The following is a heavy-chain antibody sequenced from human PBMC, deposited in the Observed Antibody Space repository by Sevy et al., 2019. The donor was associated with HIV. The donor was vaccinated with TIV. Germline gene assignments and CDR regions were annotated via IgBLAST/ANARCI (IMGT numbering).Heavy chain of an antibody. CDR1: AFTFSTSA. Sequence: ASVKVSCKASAFTFSTSAVQWVRQSRGQRLEWIGWIVVGSGSTNYAQKFQGRVTFTRDISTNTAYMEMGSLRSDDTAVYYCAATTDTIFGVVLMNNWFDPWGQGTLVTVSS. CDR3: AATTDTIFGVVLMNNWFDP. CDR2: IVVGSGST. D-gene: IGHD3-3*01. J-gene: IGHJ5*02. V-gene: IGHV1-58*01.